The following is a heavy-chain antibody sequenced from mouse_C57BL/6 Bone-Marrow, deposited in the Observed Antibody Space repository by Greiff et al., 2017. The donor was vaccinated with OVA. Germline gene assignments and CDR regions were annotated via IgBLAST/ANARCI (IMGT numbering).Heavy chain of an antibody. J-gene: IGHJ2*01. CDR2: IHPNSGST. V-gene: IGHV1-64*01. CDR1: GYTFTSYW. D-gene: IGHD1-1*01. CDR3: AVLLRFYYFDY. Sequence: QVQLKQPGAELVKPGASVKLSCKASGYTFTSYWMHWVKQRPGQGLEWIGMIHPNSGSTNYNEKFKSKATLTVDKSSSTAYMQLSSLTSEDSAVYYCAVLLRFYYFDYWGQGTTLTVSS.